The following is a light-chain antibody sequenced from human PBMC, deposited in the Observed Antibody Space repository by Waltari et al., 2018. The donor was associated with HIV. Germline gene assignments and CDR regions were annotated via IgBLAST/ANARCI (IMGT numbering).Light chain of an antibody. CDR1: RSDVGGYDY. CDR3: SSYTSSSTFYV. Sequence: QSALTQPASVSGSPGQSITISCTGTRSDVGGYDYVSWYQQHPGKAPKLMIYEVTNRPSGVSDRFSGSKSGNTASLTISGLQAEDEADYYCSSYTSSSTFYVFGAGTKVTV. V-gene: IGLV2-14*01. J-gene: IGLJ1*01. CDR2: EVT.